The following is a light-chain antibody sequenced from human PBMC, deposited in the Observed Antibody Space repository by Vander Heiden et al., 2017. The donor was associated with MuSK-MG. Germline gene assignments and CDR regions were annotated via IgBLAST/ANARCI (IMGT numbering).Light chain of an antibody. CDR3: QQESISSIT. CDR2: VAS. V-gene: IGKV3-20*01. Sequence: EIVLTQSPGTLSLSPGERVNLACRASQSVSRSYLSWYQQQPGQAPRFLILVASSRATGIPNRFSGSGSGTVFTLTISSLQPEISALYYCQQESISSITFGGGTKG. CDR1: QSVSRSY. J-gene: IGKJ4*01.